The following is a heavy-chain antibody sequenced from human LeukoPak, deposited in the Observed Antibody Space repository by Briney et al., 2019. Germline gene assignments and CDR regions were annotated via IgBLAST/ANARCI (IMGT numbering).Heavy chain of an antibody. J-gene: IGHJ5*02. Sequence: SVKVSCKASGGTFSSYAISWVRQAPGQGLEWMGGIIPILGTANYAQKFQGRVTITADESTSTAYMELSSLRSEDTAVYYCAREGVDTAMVINWFDPWGQGTLVTVSS. CDR1: GGTFSSYA. CDR2: IIPILGTA. V-gene: IGHV1-69*13. CDR3: AREGVDTAMVINWFDP. D-gene: IGHD5-18*01.